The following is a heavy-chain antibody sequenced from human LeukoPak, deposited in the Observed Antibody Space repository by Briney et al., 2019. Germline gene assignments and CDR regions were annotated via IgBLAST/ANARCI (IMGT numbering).Heavy chain of an antibody. D-gene: IGHD4-17*01. CDR2: IYPGDSDT. CDR1: GYSFPDYW. V-gene: IGHV5-51*01. Sequence: GESLKISCKASGYSFPDYWIGWVRQSPGKGPEWMGIIYPGDSDTRYSPSFQGHVTISADKSISTAYLQWSSLKASDTAMYYCARHNADYGDYSDYWGQGTLVTVSS. CDR3: ARHNADYGDYSDY. J-gene: IGHJ4*02.